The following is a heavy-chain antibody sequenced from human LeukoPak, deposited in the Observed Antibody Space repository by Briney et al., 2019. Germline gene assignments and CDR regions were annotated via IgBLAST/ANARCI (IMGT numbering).Heavy chain of an antibody. Sequence: PSETLSLTCAVYGGSFSGYYWSWIRQPPGKGLEWIGEINHSGSTNYNPSLKSRVTISVDTSKNQFSLKLSSVTAADTAVYYCARLYGSGSRRYFDYWGQGTLVTVSS. CDR3: ARLYGSGSRRYFDY. CDR1: GGSFSGYY. V-gene: IGHV4-34*09. J-gene: IGHJ4*02. CDR2: INHSGST. D-gene: IGHD3-10*01.